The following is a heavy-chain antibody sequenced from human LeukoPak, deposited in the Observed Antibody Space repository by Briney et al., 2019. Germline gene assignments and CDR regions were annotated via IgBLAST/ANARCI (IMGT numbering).Heavy chain of an antibody. V-gene: IGHV3-23*01. Sequence: GGSLRLSCAASGFSFSSYAMSWVRQAPGKGLEWVSSISGSGDNTYYAVSVKGRFTISRDNSKNTLFLQMNSLRAEDTAVFYCAKRSGYTTGWFFDFWGQGTLVTVSS. CDR1: GFSFSSYA. D-gene: IGHD6-19*01. CDR3: AKRSGYTTGWFFDF. CDR2: ISGSGDNT. J-gene: IGHJ4*02.